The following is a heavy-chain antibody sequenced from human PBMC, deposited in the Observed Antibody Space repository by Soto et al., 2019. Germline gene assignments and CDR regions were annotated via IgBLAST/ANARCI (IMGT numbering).Heavy chain of an antibody. V-gene: IGHV1-18*04. CDR2: ISAYNGNT. D-gene: IGHD4-17*01. CDR3: ATDFALIYGDYDAFDI. CDR1: GYTFTSYG. J-gene: IGHJ3*02. Sequence: GASVKFSCKASGYTFTSYGIIWLRQARGQGLEWMGWISAYNGNTNYAQKLQGRVTMTTDTSTSTAYMELRSLSSDDTAVYYCATDFALIYGDYDAFDIWGQGTMVTVSS.